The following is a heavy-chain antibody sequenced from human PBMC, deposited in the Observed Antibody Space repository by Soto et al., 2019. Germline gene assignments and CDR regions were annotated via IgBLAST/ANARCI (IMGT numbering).Heavy chain of an antibody. CDR2: SSGSGGGT. CDR3: ARSPYDAPAAFDF. V-gene: IGHV3-23*01. Sequence: EVHLLESGGGLVKQGGSLRLSCAASGFTFINHAMNWVRQTPGKGLEWVSVSSGSGGGTYYADSVKGRFTVSRDKSTNTLYLQMNSIRAENTAVYYCARSPYDAPAAFDFCGQGTMVTVS. CDR1: GFTFINHA. J-gene: IGHJ3*01. D-gene: IGHD3-16*01.